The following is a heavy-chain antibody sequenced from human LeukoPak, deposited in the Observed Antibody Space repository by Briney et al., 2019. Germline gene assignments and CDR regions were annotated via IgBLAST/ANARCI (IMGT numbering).Heavy chain of an antibody. V-gene: IGHV3-48*03. CDR3: ARERPGEDTFDI. CDR2: ISSSGNTI. D-gene: IGHD7-27*01. CDR1: GFTFSSYE. Sequence: GGSLRLSCAASGFTFSSYEMNWVRQAPGKGLGWASFISSSGNTIYYADSVKGRFIISRDSAKNSLYLQMNSLRTEDTAVYYCARERPGEDTFDIWGQGTMVTVSS. J-gene: IGHJ3*02.